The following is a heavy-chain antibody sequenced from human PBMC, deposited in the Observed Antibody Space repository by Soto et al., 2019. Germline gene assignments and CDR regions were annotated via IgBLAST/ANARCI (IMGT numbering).Heavy chain of an antibody. V-gene: IGHV3-23*01. CDR2: ISGSGGST. J-gene: IGHJ6*02. CDR1: GFTHNSYA. D-gene: IGHD3-10*01. Sequence: GGAPRLFCATSGFTHNSYAMSWVRQAPGKGVEWVSAISGSGGSTYYADSVKGRFTISRDNSKNTLYLQMNSLRAEDTAVYYCAKDDYWDGSGSYYPYYYGMDVWGQGTTVTVSS. CDR3: AKDDYWDGSGSYYPYYYGMDV.